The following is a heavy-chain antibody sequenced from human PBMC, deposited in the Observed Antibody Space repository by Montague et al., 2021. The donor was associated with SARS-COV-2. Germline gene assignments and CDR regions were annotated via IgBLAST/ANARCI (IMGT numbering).Heavy chain of an antibody. D-gene: IGHD6-19*01. CDR2: TYYRSRWYN. CDR3: AREEAGTYYFDY. J-gene: IGHJ4*02. CDR1: GDSVSSNTGA. Sequence: CAISGDSVSSNTGAWNWIRQSPSRGLEWLGRTYYRSRWYNDYALXVGSRITINPDASKNQFSLQLNSVTPEDTAVYYCAREEAGTYYFDYWDQGILVTVSS. V-gene: IGHV6-1*01.